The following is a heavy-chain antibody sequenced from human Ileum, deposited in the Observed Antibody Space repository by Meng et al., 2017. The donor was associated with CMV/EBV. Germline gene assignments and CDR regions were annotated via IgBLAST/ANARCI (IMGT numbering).Heavy chain of an antibody. Sequence: KPSGYTFTSNNMIWVRQAPGQGPEWMGWIDTNTGHPTYAQGFTGRFVFTFDTSVSTAYLQINSLKAEDTAVYYCARDGLSGRYFDYWGQGSLVTVSS. CDR2: IDTNTGHP. J-gene: IGHJ4*02. CDR3: ARDGLSGRYFDY. V-gene: IGHV7-4-1*02. D-gene: IGHD1-26*01. CDR1: GYTFTSNN.